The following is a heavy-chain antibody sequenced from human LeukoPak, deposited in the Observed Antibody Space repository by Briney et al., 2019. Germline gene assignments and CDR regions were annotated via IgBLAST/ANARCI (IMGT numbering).Heavy chain of an antibody. CDR3: AKGDIVNYTNGMDI. V-gene: IGHV3-11*01. J-gene: IGHJ6*02. D-gene: IGHD2-15*01. CDR1: GGSISSSSYY. CDR2: ISSSGSTI. Sequence: LSLTCTVSGGSISSSSYYWGWIRQPPGKGLEWVSYISSSGSTIYYADSVKGRFTISRDNAKNSLYLQMNSLRAEDSAVYYCAKGDIVNYTNGMDIWGQGTTVTVSS.